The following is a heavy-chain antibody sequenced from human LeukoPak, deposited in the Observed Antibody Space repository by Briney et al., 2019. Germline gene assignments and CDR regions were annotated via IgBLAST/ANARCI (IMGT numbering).Heavy chain of an antibody. CDR2: IYYSGST. V-gene: IGHV4-31*03. D-gene: IGHD2-21*02. CDR3: ARGPNRLPDY. CDR1: GGSISSGGYY. J-gene: IGHJ4*02. Sequence: SQTLSLTCTVSGGSISSGGYYWSWIRQHPGKGLEWIGYIYYSGSTYYNPSLKSRATISVDTPKNQFSLKLSSVTAADTAVYYCARGPNRLPDYWGQGTLVTVSS.